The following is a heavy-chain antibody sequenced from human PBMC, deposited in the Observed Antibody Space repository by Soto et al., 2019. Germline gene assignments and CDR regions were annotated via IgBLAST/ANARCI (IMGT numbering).Heavy chain of an antibody. CDR1: GSIFGGIE. V-gene: IGHV3-48*03. D-gene: IGHD2-21*02. CDR2: IDPADSTF. J-gene: IGHJ4*02. Sequence: VESGGGLMQPGESRRLTCSASGSIFGGIEMVWFGQAPGKGLEWMAYIDPADSTFYYPDSVRGRFTNSRDNGKSELYLHMSNVRDDDTAVYYCAAVVTALSWCQGTLVTVSS. CDR3: AAVVTALS.